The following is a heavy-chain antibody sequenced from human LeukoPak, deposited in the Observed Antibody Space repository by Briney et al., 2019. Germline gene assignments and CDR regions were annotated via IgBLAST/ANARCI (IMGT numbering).Heavy chain of an antibody. D-gene: IGHD2-21*01. CDR2: IYYSGST. Sequence: PSETLSLTCTVSGGSISSYYWSWIRQPPGKGLEWIGYIYYSGSTNYNPSLKSRVTISVDTSKNQFSLKLSSVTAADTAVYYCARAQASYCGGDCLFYYWGQGTLVTVSS. CDR3: ARAQASYCGGDCLFYY. J-gene: IGHJ4*02. V-gene: IGHV4-59*01. CDR1: GGSISSYY.